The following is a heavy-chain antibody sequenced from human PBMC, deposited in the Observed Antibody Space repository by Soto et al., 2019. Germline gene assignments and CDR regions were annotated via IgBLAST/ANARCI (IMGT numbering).Heavy chain of an antibody. V-gene: IGHV3-7*01. D-gene: IGHD6-13*01. CDR2: IKPDGSDR. J-gene: IGHJ4*02. CDR3: ARDHAVAATDY. Sequence: GGSLRLSCAVSGFTFSNYWMSWVRQAPGKGLEWVANIKPDGSDRYYVDSVKGRFTISRDNAEKSLYLQMNSLRAEDTAVYYCARDHAVAATDYWGQGTLVTVSS. CDR1: GFTFSNYW.